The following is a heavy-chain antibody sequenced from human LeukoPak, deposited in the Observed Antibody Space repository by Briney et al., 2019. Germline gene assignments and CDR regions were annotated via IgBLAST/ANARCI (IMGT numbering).Heavy chain of an antibody. J-gene: IGHJ4*02. CDR2: ISYDGSNK. D-gene: IGHD6-13*01. CDR1: GFTFSSYA. Sequence: SLRLSCAASGFTFSSYAMHWVRQAPGKGLEWVAVISYDGSNKYYADSVKGRFTISRDNSKNTLYLQMNSLRAEDTAVYYCARAPRAAALDYWGQGTLVTVSS. V-gene: IGHV3-30-3*01. CDR3: ARAPRAAALDY.